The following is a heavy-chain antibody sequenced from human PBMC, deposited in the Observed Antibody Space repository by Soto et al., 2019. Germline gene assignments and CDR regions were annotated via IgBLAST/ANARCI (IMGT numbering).Heavy chain of an antibody. CDR3: AREPGVEYAYCSYYYFYHCMDG. CDR2: TYDRSKWYN. D-gene: IGHD2-15*01. Sequence: LRLPCAISQNGAPNNNPAKNSVRQCPSRVLECLGSTYDRSKWYNEYPRSVRGRITINPETSKNRFSRKLYSVTPEDTALYYCAREPGVEYAYCSYYYFYHCMDGWGKGTTVAISS. CDR1: QNGAPNNNPA. J-gene: IGHJ6*04. V-gene: IGHV6-1*01.